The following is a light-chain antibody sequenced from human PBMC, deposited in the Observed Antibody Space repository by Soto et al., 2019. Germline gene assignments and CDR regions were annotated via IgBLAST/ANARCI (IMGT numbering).Light chain of an antibody. CDR3: SSYTTTNTLWV. CDR1: SSDVGRYSY. J-gene: IGLJ3*02. CDR2: DVS. V-gene: IGLV2-11*01. Sequence: QSVLTQPRSVSGSPGQSVSISCTGTSSDVGRYSYVSWYQQHPGKAPKLMIYDVSERPSGVPDRFSGSKSGNTASLTISGLQAEDEAEYFCSSYTTTNTLWVFGGGTKLTVL.